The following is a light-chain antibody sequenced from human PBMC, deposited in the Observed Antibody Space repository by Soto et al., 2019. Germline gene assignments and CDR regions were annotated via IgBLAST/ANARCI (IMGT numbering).Light chain of an antibody. CDR3: QQFESSVT. Sequence: EIVLTQSPGSLSLSPGERATLSCRASQSVSSTFFAWYQQRPGQAPRLLMYGASSRATGIPERFSGSGSGTAVTLTSSRLEPEDFGVYYCQQFESSVTFGQGTKVEIK. J-gene: IGKJ1*01. CDR1: QSVSSTF. V-gene: IGKV3-20*01. CDR2: GAS.